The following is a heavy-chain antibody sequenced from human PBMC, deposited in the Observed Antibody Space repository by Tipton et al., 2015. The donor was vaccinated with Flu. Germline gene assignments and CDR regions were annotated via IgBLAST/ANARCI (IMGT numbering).Heavy chain of an antibody. CDR3: AREELLWFGERGGYYYDGMDV. CDR1: GGSISSSSYY. CDR2: IYYSGST. Sequence: TLSLTCTVSGGSISSSSYYWGWIRQPPGKGLEWIGSIYYSGSTYYNPSLKSRVTISVDTSKNQFSLKLSSVTAADTAVYYCAREELLWFGERGGYYYDGMDVWGQGTTVTVSS. J-gene: IGHJ6*02. V-gene: IGHV4-39*07. D-gene: IGHD3-10*01.